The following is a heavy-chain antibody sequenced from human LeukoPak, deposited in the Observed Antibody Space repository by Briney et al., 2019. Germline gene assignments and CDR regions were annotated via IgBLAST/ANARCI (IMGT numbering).Heavy chain of an antibody. CDR1: GGTFSSYA. Sequence: AASVKVSCKASGGTFSSYAISWVRQAPGQGLEWMGGIIPIFGTANYAQKFQGRVTITADESTSTAYMELSSLRSEDTAMYYCASGEMATIVVYWGQGTLVTVSS. CDR3: ASGEMATIVVY. D-gene: IGHD5-24*01. J-gene: IGHJ4*02. V-gene: IGHV1-69*13. CDR2: IIPIFGTA.